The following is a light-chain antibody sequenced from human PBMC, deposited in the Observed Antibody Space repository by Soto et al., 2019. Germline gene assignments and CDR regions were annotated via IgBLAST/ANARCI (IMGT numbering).Light chain of an antibody. J-gene: IGKJ2*01. CDR1: QGVTSNS. CDR2: AAS. V-gene: IGKV3-20*01. Sequence: EIVLTQSPGTLSLSPGERATLSCRASQGVTSNSLAWYQQKPGQAPRLLIYAASSRANGIPDRFSGGGSGTDFTLTISRLEPEDFAVYYCHQYGSSHPSTFGQGTKLEIK. CDR3: HQYGSSHPST.